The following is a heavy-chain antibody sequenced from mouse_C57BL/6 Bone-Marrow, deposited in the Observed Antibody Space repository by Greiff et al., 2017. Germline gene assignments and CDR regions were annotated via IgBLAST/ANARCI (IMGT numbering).Heavy chain of an antibody. V-gene: IGHV1-19*01. J-gene: IGHJ4*01. CDR3: ARSGLLDYAMDY. Sequence: EVMLVESGPVLVKPGASVKMSCKASGYTFTDYYMNWVKQSHGKSLEWIGVINPYNGGTSYNQKFKGKATLTVDKSSSTAYMELNSLTSEDSAVYYCARSGLLDYAMDYWGQGTSVTVSS. D-gene: IGHD3-1*01. CDR1: GYTFTDYY. CDR2: INPYNGGT.